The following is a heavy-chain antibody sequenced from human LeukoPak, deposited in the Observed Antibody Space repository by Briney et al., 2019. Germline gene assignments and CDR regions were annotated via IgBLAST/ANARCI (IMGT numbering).Heavy chain of an antibody. CDR2: ISYDGSNK. CDR1: GFTFSSYA. Sequence: PPGGSLRLSCAASGFTFSSYAMHWVRQAPGKGLEWVAVISYDGSNKYYADSVKGRFTISRDNSKNTLYLQMNSLRAEDTAIYYCAKNGDRGAYCTGGTCYPYFYYYMDVWGKGTTVTI. CDR3: AKNGDRGAYCTGGTCYPYFYYYMDV. V-gene: IGHV3-30*04. J-gene: IGHJ6*03. D-gene: IGHD2-15*01.